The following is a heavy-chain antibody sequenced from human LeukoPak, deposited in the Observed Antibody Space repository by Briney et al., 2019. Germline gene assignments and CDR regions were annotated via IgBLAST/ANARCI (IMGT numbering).Heavy chain of an antibody. D-gene: IGHD2-2*01. Sequence: ASVTVSLTSSASAVTISGNSWIRLPPGQGLERMGWISVYNGNTNYAQKLQGRVTMTTDTSTRKAYMELRSLRSDDTAVYYCARVITGIVVVPAAKFDYWGQGTLVTVSS. CDR1: ASAVTISG. V-gene: IGHV1-18*01. CDR2: ISVYNGNT. J-gene: IGHJ4*02. CDR3: ARVITGIVVVPAAKFDY.